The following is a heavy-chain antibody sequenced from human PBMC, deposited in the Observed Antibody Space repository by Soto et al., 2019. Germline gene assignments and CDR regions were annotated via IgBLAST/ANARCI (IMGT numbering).Heavy chain of an antibody. Sequence: VKVSCKASGYHFTSYSMNLVRESLRQRLACMGWINAGNGNTKYSETFPFRVTITRDTSASTAYRELSXLRSEDAALYYSARGAYTKGANYCDSGMDVCGQATTVNVSS. J-gene: IGHJ6*02. CDR1: GYHFTSYS. V-gene: IGHV1-3*01. CDR3: ARGAYTKGANYCDSGMDV. CDR2: INAGNGNT. D-gene: IGHD3-16*01.